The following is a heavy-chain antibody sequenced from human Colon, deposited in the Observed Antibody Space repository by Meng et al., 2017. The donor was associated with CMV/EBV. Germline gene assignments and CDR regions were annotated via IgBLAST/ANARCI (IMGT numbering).Heavy chain of an antibody. CDR1: GFTFSNYE. CDR3: ARVTAIFGVVIGGMDV. CDR2: ISSSGSTI. J-gene: IGHJ6*02. Sequence: GGSLRLSCAASGFTFSNYEMNWVRQAPGKGLEWVSYISSSGSTIYYADSVKGRFTISRDNAKNTLYLQMNSLRAEDTAVYYCARVTAIFGVVIGGMDVWGQGTTVTVTS. V-gene: IGHV3-48*03. D-gene: IGHD3-3*01.